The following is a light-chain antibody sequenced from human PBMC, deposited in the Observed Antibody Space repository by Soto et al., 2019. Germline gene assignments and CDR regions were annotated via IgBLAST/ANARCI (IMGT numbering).Light chain of an antibody. J-gene: IGLJ1*01. CDR3: SSYTTSSNDV. CDR1: SSDVGSYNF. V-gene: IGLV2-14*01. CDR2: EVS. Sequence: QSVLTQPASVSGSPGQSITISCTGTSSDVGSYNFVSWYQQLPGKAPKLMIYEVSNRPSGDYNRSSGSKSGNTASLTISWFHAEDEADYYCSSYTTSSNDVFGSGTKVTVL.